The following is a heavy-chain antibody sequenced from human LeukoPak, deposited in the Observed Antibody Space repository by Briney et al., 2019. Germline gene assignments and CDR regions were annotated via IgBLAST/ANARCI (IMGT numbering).Heavy chain of an antibody. Sequence: AASVKVSCKASGYTFTGYYMHWVRQAPGQGPEWMGWINPNSGGTNYAQKFQGRVTMTRDTPLSTVYMELSRLRSDDTAVYYCATQATSGWHFSWGQGTLVTVSS. V-gene: IGHV1-2*02. CDR2: INPNSGGT. CDR1: GYTFTGYY. D-gene: IGHD6-19*01. J-gene: IGHJ5*02. CDR3: ATQATSGWHFS.